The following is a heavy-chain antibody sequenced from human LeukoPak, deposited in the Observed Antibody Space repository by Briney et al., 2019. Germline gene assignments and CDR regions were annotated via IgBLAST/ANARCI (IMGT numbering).Heavy chain of an antibody. CDR1: GFTFSNSA. J-gene: IGHJ4*02. CDR3: ARSSAIVGGTRGFDY. D-gene: IGHD1-26*01. CDR2: IYSGGST. Sequence: GGSLGLSCAASGFTFSNSAMSWVRQAPGKRLEWVSVIYSGGSTYYADSVKGRFTISRDSSQNTLYLQMNSLRAEDTAVYYCARSSAIVGGTRGFDYWGQGTLVTVSS. V-gene: IGHV3-53*01.